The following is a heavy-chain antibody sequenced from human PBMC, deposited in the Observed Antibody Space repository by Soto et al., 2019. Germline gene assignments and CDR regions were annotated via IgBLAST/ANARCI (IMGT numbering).Heavy chain of an antibody. CDR1: GGTFSSYA. V-gene: IGHV1-69*01. D-gene: IGHD2-2*01. J-gene: IGHJ6*02. CDR2: IIPISGTA. Sequence: QVQLVQSGAEVKKPGSSVKVSCKASGGTFSSYAISWVRQAPGQGLEWMGGIIPISGTANYAQKFQGSVTITADDATGTAYMELSSLRSEDTAVYYCACSQGSSTSLEIYYYYYYGMDVWGQGTTVTVSS. CDR3: ACSQGSSTSLEIYYYYYYGMDV.